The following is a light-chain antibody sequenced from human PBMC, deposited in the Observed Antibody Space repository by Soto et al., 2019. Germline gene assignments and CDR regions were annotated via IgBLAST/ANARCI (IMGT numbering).Light chain of an antibody. CDR1: QDISNY. CDR3: QQYDDLPLT. V-gene: IGKV1-33*01. Sequence: DIQMTQSPSSLSASVGDRVTITCQASQDISNYLSWYQQKPGKAPKLLIYAASNLETGVPSRFSGSGSGTDFTFTISSLQPEDIATYYCQQYDDLPLTFGPGTKVDIK. CDR2: AAS. J-gene: IGKJ3*01.